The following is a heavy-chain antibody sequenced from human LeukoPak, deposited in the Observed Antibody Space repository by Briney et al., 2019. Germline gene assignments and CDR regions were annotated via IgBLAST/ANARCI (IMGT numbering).Heavy chain of an antibody. V-gene: IGHV3-9*01. J-gene: IGHJ5*02. CDR3: AKDTGANIAVAGMDLAGGVRPRFDP. CDR1: GFTFDDYA. CDR2: ISWNSGSL. Sequence: GRSLRLSCAASGFTFDDYAMHWVRQAPGKGLEWVSGISWNSGSLGYADSVKGRFTISRDNAKNSLYLQMNSLRAEDTALYYCAKDTGANIAVAGMDLAGGVRPRFDPWGQGTLVTVSS. D-gene: IGHD6-19*01.